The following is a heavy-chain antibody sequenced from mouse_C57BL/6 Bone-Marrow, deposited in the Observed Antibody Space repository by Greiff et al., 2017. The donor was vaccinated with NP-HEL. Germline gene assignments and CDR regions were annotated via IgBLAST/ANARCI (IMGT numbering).Heavy chain of an antibody. CDR1: GFTFSDAW. D-gene: IGHD1-1*01. Sequence: EVKVDESGGGLVQPGGSMKLSCAASGFTFSDAWMDWVRQSPEKGLEWVAEIRNKANNHATYYAESVKGRFTISRDDSKSSVYLQMNSLRAEDTGIYYCTPCYYGSSPYAMDYWGQGTSVTVSS. CDR2: IRNKANNHAT. V-gene: IGHV6-6*01. J-gene: IGHJ4*01. CDR3: TPCYYGSSPYAMDY.